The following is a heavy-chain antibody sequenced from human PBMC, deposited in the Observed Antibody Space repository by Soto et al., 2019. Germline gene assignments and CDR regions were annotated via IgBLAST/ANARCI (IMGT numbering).Heavy chain of an antibody. CDR3: ARDGEGDGYNRGAFDY. V-gene: IGHV1-46*01. D-gene: IGHD5-12*01. J-gene: IGHJ4*02. Sequence: ASVKVSCKASGYTFTSYYMHWVRQAPGQGLEWMGIINPSGGSTSYAQKFQGRVTMTRDTSTSTVYMELSSLRSEDTAVYYCARDGEGDGYNRGAFDYWGQGTLVTVSS. CDR1: GYTFTSYY. CDR2: INPSGGST.